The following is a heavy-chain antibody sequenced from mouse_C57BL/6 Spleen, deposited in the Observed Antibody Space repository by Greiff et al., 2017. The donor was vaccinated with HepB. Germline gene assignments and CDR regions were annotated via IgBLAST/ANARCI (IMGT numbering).Heavy chain of an antibody. J-gene: IGHJ1*03. D-gene: IGHD1-1*01. CDR2: IYPRSGNT. CDR1: GYTFTSYG. Sequence: VQLQQSGAELARPGASVKLSCKASGYTFTSYGISWVKQRTGQGLEWIGEIYPRSGNTYYNEKFKGKATLTADKSSSTAYMELRSLTSEDSAVYCCARPTVVATTSRWYFDVWGTGTTVTVSS. CDR3: ARPTVVATTSRWYFDV. V-gene: IGHV1-81*01.